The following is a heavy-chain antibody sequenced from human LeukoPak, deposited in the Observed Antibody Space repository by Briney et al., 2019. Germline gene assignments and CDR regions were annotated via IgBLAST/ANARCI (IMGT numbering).Heavy chain of an antibody. Sequence: ASVKVSCKASGYSFTSHDINWVRQATGKGLEWLGWMNSNSGNTGNSQKFQGRVTMTTDTSTSTAYMELRSLRSDDTAVYYCARDFEEQQLVLHYYGMDVWGQGTTVTVSS. CDR1: GYSFTSHD. CDR2: MNSNSGNT. CDR3: ARDFEEQQLVLHYYGMDV. J-gene: IGHJ6*02. D-gene: IGHD6-13*01. V-gene: IGHV1-8*01.